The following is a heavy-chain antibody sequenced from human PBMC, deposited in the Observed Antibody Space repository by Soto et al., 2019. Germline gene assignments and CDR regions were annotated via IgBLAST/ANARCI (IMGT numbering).Heavy chain of an antibody. D-gene: IGHD2-2*01. CDR2: VTWNCGFT. CDR3: VRGYCSSAHCPAAMFYFDY. V-gene: IGHV3-9*01. J-gene: IGHJ4*02. CDR1: GFTFDDYT. Sequence: EVQLVESGGGLVQPGRSLRLSCAASGFTFDDYTMHWVRQAPGKGLEWVSGVTWNCGFTADADSVKGRFTISRDNATNSLYLQMMSLRPEDTALYSCVRGYCSSAHCPAAMFYFDYWGQGALVTVSS.